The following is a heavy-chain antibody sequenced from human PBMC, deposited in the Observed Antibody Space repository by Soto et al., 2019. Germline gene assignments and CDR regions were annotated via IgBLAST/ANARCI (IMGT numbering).Heavy chain of an antibody. Sequence: PGGSLRLSCAASGFTFSSYAMGWVRQAPGKGLEWVSAIYPSGGDTFYTDSVKGRFTISRDNSKNTLYLQMDGLRAEDTAVYYCAKDDYTGSFGYFDKWGQGALVTVSS. D-gene: IGHD1-26*01. CDR2: IYPSGGDT. CDR1: GFTFSSYA. CDR3: AKDDYTGSFGYFDK. V-gene: IGHV3-23*01. J-gene: IGHJ4*02.